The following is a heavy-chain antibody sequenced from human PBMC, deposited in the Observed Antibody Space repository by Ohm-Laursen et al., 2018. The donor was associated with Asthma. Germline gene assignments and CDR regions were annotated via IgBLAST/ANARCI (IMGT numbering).Heavy chain of an antibody. CDR2: IYHSVST. CDR3: ARGGGVYYDSSVEGFDY. D-gene: IGHD3-22*01. V-gene: IGHV4-30-4*01. CDR1: GGSIGSDDYY. J-gene: IGHJ4*02. Sequence: TLSLTCTVSGGSIGSDDYYWSWIRQPPGKGLEWIGYIYHSVSTYYSPSLKSRVTISVDTSKNQFSLKLSSVTAADTAVYYCARGGGVYYDSSVEGFDYWGQGTLVTVSS.